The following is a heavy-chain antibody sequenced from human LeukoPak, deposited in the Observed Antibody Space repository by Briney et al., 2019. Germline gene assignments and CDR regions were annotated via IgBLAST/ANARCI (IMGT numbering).Heavy chain of an antibody. V-gene: IGHV3-23*01. CDR2: ISGSGGST. CDR3: AKYLGSGTSFDD. Sequence: GGSLRLSCAASGFTFRSFAMTWVRQAPGKGLEWVSSISGSGGSTYYADSVQGRFTISRDNSKNTLYLQMNSLRAEDTAVYYCAKYLGSGTSFDDWGQGTLVTVSS. D-gene: IGHD3-10*01. J-gene: IGHJ4*02. CDR1: GFTFRSFA.